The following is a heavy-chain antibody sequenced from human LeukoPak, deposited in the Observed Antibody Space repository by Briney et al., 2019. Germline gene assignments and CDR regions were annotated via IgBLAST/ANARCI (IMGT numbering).Heavy chain of an antibody. V-gene: IGHV4-39*01. CDR1: GGSISSSSYY. CDR2: IYYSGST. D-gene: IGHD2-2*01. CDR3: ARHLNRKYCSSTSCYAGANY. J-gene: IGHJ4*02. Sequence: SETLSLTCTVSGGSISSSSYYWGWIRQPPGKGLEWIGSIYYSGSTYYNPPLKSRVTISVDTSKNPFSLKLSSVTAADTAVYYCARHLNRKYCSSTSCYAGANYWGQGTLVTVSS.